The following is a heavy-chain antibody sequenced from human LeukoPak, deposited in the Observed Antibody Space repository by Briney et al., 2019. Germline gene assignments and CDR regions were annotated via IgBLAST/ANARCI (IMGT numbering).Heavy chain of an antibody. CDR3: AKVRMITMIAYDAFDI. D-gene: IGHD3-22*01. CDR1: GFTFNSYS. J-gene: IGHJ3*02. V-gene: IGHV3-23*01. CDR2: ISGSSSST. Sequence: GGSLRLSCAASGFTFNSYSMNWVRQAPGKGLEWVSAISGSSSSTYDADSVKGRFTISRDNSKNTLYLQMNSLRAEDTAVYYCAKVRMITMIAYDAFDIWGQGTMVTVSS.